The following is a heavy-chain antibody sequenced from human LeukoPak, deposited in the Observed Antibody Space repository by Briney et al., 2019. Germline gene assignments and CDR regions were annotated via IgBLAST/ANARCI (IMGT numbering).Heavy chain of an antibody. V-gene: IGHV3-23*01. CDR2: IYSGGST. CDR1: GFTFSSYA. D-gene: IGHD4-17*01. J-gene: IGHJ3*02. CDR3: ARSTVTDDVNDAFDI. Sequence: PGGSLRLSCAASGFTFSSYAMSWVRRAPGKGLESASVIYSGGSTYYAESVRGRFTISRDNSKNTLYLQMNSLRVEDTAVYYCARSTVTDDVNDAFDIWGQGTMVTVSS.